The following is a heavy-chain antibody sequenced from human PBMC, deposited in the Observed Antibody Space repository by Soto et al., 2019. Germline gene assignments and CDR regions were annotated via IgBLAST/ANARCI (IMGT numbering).Heavy chain of an antibody. D-gene: IGHD6-19*01. CDR1: GFTFSSYG. Sequence: QVQLVESGGGVVQPGRSLRLSCAASGFTFSSYGMQWVRQAPGKGLEWVAVIWYDGSNKYYADSVKGRFTISRDNSKNTLYLQMTSLRAEDTVVYYCARDDSRGQWGGYFDYWGQGTLVTVSS. J-gene: IGHJ4*02. CDR2: IWYDGSNK. V-gene: IGHV3-33*01. CDR3: ARDDSRGQWGGYFDY.